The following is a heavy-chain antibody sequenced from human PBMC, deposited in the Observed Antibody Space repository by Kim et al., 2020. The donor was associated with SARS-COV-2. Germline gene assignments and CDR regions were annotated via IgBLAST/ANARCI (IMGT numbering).Heavy chain of an antibody. V-gene: IGHV1-3*01. CDR3: ARDGGWFGNMVD. J-gene: IGHJ4*02. D-gene: IGHD3-10*01. CDR1: GYGFTDYV. Sequence: VKVSCKASGYGFTDYVMHWVRQAPGQRLEWMGLIEPDDGNTKYAQKFQGTVTITRDTSATTVYMDLSSLKSEDTAVYYCARDGGWFGNMVDWGQGTLVTVSS. CDR2: IEPDDGNT.